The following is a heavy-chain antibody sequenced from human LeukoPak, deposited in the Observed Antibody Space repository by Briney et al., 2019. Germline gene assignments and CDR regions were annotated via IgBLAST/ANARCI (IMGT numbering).Heavy chain of an antibody. CDR2: IYTSGST. J-gene: IGHJ4*02. CDR3: ARHRGVILDY. CDR1: GGSISSGSYY. V-gene: IGHV4-61*02. D-gene: IGHD3-16*02. Sequence: SETLSLTCTVSGGSISSGSYYWSWIRQPAGKGLEWIGRIYTSGSTNYNPSLKSRVTISVDTSKNQCSLKLSSVTAADTAVYYCARHRGVILDYWGQGTLVTVSS.